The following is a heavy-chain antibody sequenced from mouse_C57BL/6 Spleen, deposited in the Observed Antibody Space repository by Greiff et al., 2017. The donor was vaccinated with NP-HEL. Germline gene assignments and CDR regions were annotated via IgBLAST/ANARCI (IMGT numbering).Heavy chain of an antibody. J-gene: IGHJ1*03. D-gene: IGHD1-1*01. CDR3: ARSYGSEYFDV. Sequence: VQLQQSGPELVKPGASVKISCKASGYTFTDYYMNWVKQSHGKSLEWIGDINPNNGGTSYNQKFKGKVTLTVDKSSSTAYMELRSLTSEDSAVYYCARSYGSEYFDVWGTGTTVTVSS. CDR2: INPNNGGT. CDR1: GYTFTDYY. V-gene: IGHV1-26*01.